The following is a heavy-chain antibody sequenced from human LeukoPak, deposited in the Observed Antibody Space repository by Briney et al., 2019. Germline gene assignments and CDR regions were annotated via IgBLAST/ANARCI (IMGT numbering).Heavy chain of an antibody. CDR3: ARGSRYCSSTSCYRRWFDP. Sequence: ASVKVSCKASGYTFTGYYMHWVRQAPGQGLEWMGWINPNSGGTNYAQKFQGRVTMTRDTSISTAYMELSRLRSDDTAVHYCARGSRYCSSTSCYRRWFDPWGQGTLVTVSS. CDR2: INPNSGGT. CDR1: GYTFTGYY. J-gene: IGHJ5*02. V-gene: IGHV1-2*02. D-gene: IGHD2-2*01.